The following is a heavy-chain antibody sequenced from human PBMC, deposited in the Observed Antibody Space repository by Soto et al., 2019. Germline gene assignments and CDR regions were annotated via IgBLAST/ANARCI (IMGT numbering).Heavy chain of an antibody. D-gene: IGHD3-22*01. Sequence: GESLKISCKGSGYSFTSYWIGWVRQMPGKGLEWMGIIYPGDSDTRYSPSFQGQVTISADKSISTAYLQWSSLKASDTAMYYCASFILPVLRSGSPRDAFDIWGQGTMVTVSS. CDR2: IYPGDSDT. V-gene: IGHV5-51*01. CDR3: ASFILPVLRSGSPRDAFDI. CDR1: GYSFTSYW. J-gene: IGHJ3*02.